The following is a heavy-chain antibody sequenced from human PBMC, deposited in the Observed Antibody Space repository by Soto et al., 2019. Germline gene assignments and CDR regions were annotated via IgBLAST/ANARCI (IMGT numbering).Heavy chain of an antibody. Sequence: QVQLVQSGAVVKKPGYSVKVSCKASGGTFSSYAICWVRQAHGQGLEWLGGIIPIFGTANYAQKFQGRVTIAADESTSTAYKELSSLRSENTAVYYCSRAFCVGLQLGFDDWGQETLGTVSS. CDR3: SRAFCVGLQLGFDD. CDR2: IIPIFGTA. CDR1: GGTFSSYA. J-gene: IGHJ4*02. V-gene: IGHV1-69*01. D-gene: IGHD5-18*01.